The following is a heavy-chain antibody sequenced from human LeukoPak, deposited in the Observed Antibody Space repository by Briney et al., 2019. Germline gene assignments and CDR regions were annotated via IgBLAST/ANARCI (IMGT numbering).Heavy chain of an antibody. CDR2: IRYDGSNK. J-gene: IGHJ4*02. CDR3: AKDGRYYDSSGYSY. D-gene: IGHD3-22*01. V-gene: IGHV3-30*02. Sequence: PGGSRRLSCAASGFTFSSYGMHWVRQAPGKGLEWVAFIRYDGSNKYYADSVKGRFTISRDNSKNTLYLQMNSLRAEDTAVYYCAKDGRYYDSSGYSYWGQGTLVTVSS. CDR1: GFTFSSYG.